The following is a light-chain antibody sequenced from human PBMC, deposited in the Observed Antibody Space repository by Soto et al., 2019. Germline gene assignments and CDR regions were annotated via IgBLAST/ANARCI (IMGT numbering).Light chain of an antibody. CDR3: SSYTTSNTRQIV. CDR1: SSDIGGYNY. J-gene: IGLJ1*01. Sequence: QSVLTQPRLVSGSPGQSVAISCTGTSSDIGGYNYVSWFQQHPGKAPKLMIYDVSKWPSGVPNRFSGSKSGNTASLTISGLQPEDEADYYCSSYTTSNTRQIVFGTGTKVTVL. V-gene: IGLV2-11*01. CDR2: DVS.